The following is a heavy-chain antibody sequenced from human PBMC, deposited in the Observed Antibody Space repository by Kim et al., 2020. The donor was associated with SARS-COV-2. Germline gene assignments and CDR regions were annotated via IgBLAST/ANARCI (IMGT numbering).Heavy chain of an antibody. CDR2: IYTSGST. CDR3: AREVFRSSSWYYEDWFDP. Sequence: SETLSLTCTVSGGSISSYYWSWIRQPAGKGLEWIGRIYTSGSTNYNPSLKSRVTMSVDTSKNQFSLKLSSVTAADTAVYYCAREVFRSSSWYYEDWFDPWGQGTLVTVSS. J-gene: IGHJ5*02. V-gene: IGHV4-4*07. CDR1: GGSISSYY. D-gene: IGHD6-13*01.